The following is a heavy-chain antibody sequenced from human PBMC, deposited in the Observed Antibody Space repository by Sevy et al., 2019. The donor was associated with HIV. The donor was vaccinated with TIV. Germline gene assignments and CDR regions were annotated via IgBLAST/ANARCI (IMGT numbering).Heavy chain of an antibody. J-gene: IGHJ6*02. Sequence: GGSLRLSCAASGFTFKCYWMTWVRQAPGKGLEWVANINQDGSEKYYSDSLKGRFSISRDNSKNSVHLQINTLRAEDTAVYYCAREGSAYDTYYYHYAMDVWGQGTTVTVSS. CDR2: INQDGSEK. V-gene: IGHV3-7*01. CDR1: GFTFKCYW. D-gene: IGHD5-12*01. CDR3: AREGSAYDTYYYHYAMDV.